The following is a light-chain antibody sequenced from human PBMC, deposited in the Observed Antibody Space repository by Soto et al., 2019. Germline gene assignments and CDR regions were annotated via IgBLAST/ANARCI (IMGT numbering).Light chain of an antibody. CDR2: DVS. J-gene: IGLJ2*01. CDR1: SSDVGGYDY. Sequence: QSAPTHPRSVSGSPGQSVTISCTGTSSDVGGYDYVSWYQQSPGKAPKLMIYDVSERPSGVPDRFSGSKSGNTASLTISGLQAEDEADYYCCSYAGTYTPVVFGGGTQLTVL. CDR3: CSYAGTYTPVV. V-gene: IGLV2-11*01.